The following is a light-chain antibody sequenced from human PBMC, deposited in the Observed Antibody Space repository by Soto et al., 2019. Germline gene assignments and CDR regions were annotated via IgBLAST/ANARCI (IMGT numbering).Light chain of an antibody. J-gene: IGLJ2*01. Sequence: QSALTQPASVSGSPGQSITISCTGTSSDVGGYNYVSWYQQHPGKAPKLMIYEVSNRPSGLSNRFSGSKSGNTASLTISGLQAEDEADYYCSSYTISSNLVVFGGGTQLTVL. CDR2: EVS. CDR1: SSDVGGYNY. CDR3: SSYTISSNLVV. V-gene: IGLV2-14*01.